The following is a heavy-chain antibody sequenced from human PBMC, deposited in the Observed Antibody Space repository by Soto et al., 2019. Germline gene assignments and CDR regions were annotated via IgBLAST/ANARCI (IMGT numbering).Heavy chain of an antibody. CDR1: GFTFSSYA. CDR2: ITGSGGST. J-gene: IGHJ3*02. D-gene: IGHD6-13*01. CDR3: AKIPHSSSWYLDAFDI. Sequence: EVQLLESGGGLVQPGGSLRLSCAASGFTFSSYAMSWVRQAPGKGLEWVSAITGSGGSTYYADSVKGRFTISRYNSKTTLYLQMNSLRAEDTAVYYCAKIPHSSSWYLDAFDIWGQGTMVTVSS. V-gene: IGHV3-23*01.